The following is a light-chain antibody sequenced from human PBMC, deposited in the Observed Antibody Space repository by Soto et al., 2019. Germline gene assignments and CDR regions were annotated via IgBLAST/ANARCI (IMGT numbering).Light chain of an antibody. CDR2: DAS. J-gene: IGKJ3*01. CDR1: QSISSW. CDR3: QQHNSYSSVT. V-gene: IGKV1-5*01. Sequence: DIQMTQSPSTLSASVGDRVTITCRASQSISSWLAWYQQKPGKAPKLLIYDASSLESGVPSRFSGSGSGTEFTLTISSLQPDDFATYYCQQHNSYSSVTFGPGTKVDIK.